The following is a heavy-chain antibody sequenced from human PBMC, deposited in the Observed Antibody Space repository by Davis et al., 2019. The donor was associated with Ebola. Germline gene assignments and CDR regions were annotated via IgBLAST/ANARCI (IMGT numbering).Heavy chain of an antibody. CDR3: ARYGWLPPPMNYYYYYYGMDV. CDR1: GYTFNSYY. CDR2: INPSGGST. V-gene: IGHV1-46*02. D-gene: IGHD3-9*01. J-gene: IGHJ6*02. Sequence: ASVKVSCKASGYTFNSYYIHWVRQAPGQGLEWMGIINPSGGSTTYAQKFQGRVTMTTDTSTSTAYMELRSLRSDDTAVYYCARYGWLPPPMNYYYYYYGMDVWGQGTTVTVSS.